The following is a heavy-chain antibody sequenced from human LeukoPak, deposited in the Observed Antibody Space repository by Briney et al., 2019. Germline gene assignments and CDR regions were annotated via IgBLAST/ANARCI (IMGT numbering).Heavy chain of an antibody. V-gene: IGHV3-33*01. CDR1: GFTFSSYG. CDR2: IWYDGSNK. D-gene: IGHD3-22*01. CDR3: ARDNHYDSSGNDY. J-gene: IGHJ4*02. Sequence: GGSLRLSCAASGFTFSSYGMHWVRQAPGKGLEWVAVIWYDGSNKYYADSVKGRFTISRDNSKNTLYLQMNGLRAEDTAVYYCARDNHYDSSGNDYWGQGTLVTVSS.